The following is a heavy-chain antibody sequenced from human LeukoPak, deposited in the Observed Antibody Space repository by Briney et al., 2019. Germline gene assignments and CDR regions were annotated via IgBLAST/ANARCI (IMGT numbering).Heavy chain of an antibody. V-gene: IGHV1-69*05. CDR1: GGTFSSYA. D-gene: IGHD2-2*01. J-gene: IGHJ6*03. Sequence: ASVKVSCKASGGTFSSYAISWVRQAPGQGLEWMGGIIPIFGTANYAQKFQGRVTITTDESTSTAYMELGSLRSEDTAVYYCARGTLVVPAAIENYYYYMDVWGKGTTVTVSS. CDR3: ARGTLVVPAAIENYYYYMDV. CDR2: IIPIFGTA.